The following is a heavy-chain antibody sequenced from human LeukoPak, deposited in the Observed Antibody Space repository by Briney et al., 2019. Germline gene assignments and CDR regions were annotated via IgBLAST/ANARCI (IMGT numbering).Heavy chain of an antibody. CDR3: ARFSPPPT. Sequence: GGSLRLSCAASGFTLSSYWMHWVRRAPGKGLVWVSRISSDGTITNYADSVKGRFTISRDNAKNTLYLQMNSLRVEDTAVYYCARFSPPPTWGQGTLVTVSS. CDR2: ISSDGTIT. J-gene: IGHJ4*02. V-gene: IGHV3-74*01. CDR1: GFTLSSYW.